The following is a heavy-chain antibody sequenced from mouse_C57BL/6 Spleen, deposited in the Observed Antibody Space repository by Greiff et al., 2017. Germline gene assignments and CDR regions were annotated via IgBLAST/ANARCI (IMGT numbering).Heavy chain of an antibody. CDR1: GYTFTDYN. D-gene: IGHD1-1*01. J-gene: IGHJ2*01. CDR3: ARRHYYGSSYFDY. V-gene: IGHV1-22*01. Sequence: VQLQQSGPELVKPGASVKMSCKASGYTFTDYNMHWVKQSHGKSLEWIGYINPNNGGTSYNQKFKGKATLTVNKSSSTAYMELRSLTSEDSAVYYCARRHYYGSSYFDYWGQGTTLTVSS. CDR2: INPNNGGT.